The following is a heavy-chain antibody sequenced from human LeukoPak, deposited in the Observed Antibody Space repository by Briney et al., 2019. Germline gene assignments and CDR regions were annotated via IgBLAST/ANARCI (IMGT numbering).Heavy chain of an antibody. D-gene: IGHD5-24*01. Sequence: GESLKISCKGSGYSFTSYWIGWVRQMPGKGLEWMGIIYPGDSDTRYSPSFQGQVTISADKSISTAYLQWSSLKASDTAMYYCARGRRDGYNYDALDIWGQGTMVTVSS. CDR3: ARGRRDGYNYDALDI. CDR1: GYSFTSYW. V-gene: IGHV5-51*01. CDR2: IYPGDSDT. J-gene: IGHJ3*02.